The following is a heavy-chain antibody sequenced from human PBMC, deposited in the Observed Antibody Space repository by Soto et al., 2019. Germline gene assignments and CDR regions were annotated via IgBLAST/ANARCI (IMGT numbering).Heavy chain of an antibody. CDR1: GGSISSSSYY. J-gene: IGHJ6*02. D-gene: IGHD2-15*01. CDR3: LRVVAAGYYYYGMDV. CDR2: IYYSGST. V-gene: IGHV4-39*01. Sequence: PSETLSLTCTVSGGSISSSSYYWGWIRQPPGKGLEWIGSIYYSGSTYYNPSLKSRVTISVDTSKNQFSLKLSSVTAADTAVYYCLRVVAAGYYYYGMDVWGQGTTVTVSS.